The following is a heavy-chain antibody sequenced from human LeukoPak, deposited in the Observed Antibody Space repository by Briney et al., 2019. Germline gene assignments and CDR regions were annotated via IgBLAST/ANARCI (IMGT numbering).Heavy chain of an antibody. J-gene: IGHJ3*02. V-gene: IGHV1-69*13. CDR2: IIPISGTA. CDR1: GGTFSTYA. D-gene: IGHD3-22*01. CDR3: ARVGDYYDSSGYSPFDI. Sequence: GASVKVSCKASGGTFSTYAFSWVRQAPGQGLEWMGMIIPISGTANYAQKFQGRVTITADESTSTAYMELSSLRSEDTAVYYCARVGDYYDSSGYSPFDIWGQGTMVTVSS.